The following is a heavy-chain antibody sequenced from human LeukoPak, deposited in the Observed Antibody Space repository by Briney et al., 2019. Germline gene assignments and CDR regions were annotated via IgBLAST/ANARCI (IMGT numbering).Heavy chain of an antibody. CDR1: GFTFSSYA. V-gene: IGHV3-48*02. J-gene: IGHJ4*02. CDR3: ARDGGYSGYVIDY. Sequence: GGSLRLSCAASGFTFSSYAMHWVRQAPGKGLEWVSFISSGSSTKNYAESVERRFTISRDNAKNSLNLQMNSLRDEDTALYYCARDGGYSGYVIDYWGQGTLVTVSS. D-gene: IGHD5-12*01. CDR2: ISSGSSTK.